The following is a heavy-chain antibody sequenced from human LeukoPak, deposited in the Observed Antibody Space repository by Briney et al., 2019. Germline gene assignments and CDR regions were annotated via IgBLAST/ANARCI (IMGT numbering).Heavy chain of an antibody. J-gene: IGHJ4*02. V-gene: IGHV4-39*02. Sequence: PSETLSLTCTVSGGSISSSSYYWGWIRQPPGKGLEWIGSIYYSGSTYYNPSLKSRVTISVDTSKNQFSLKLSSVTAADTAVYYCARDLGGYYFRYFDYWGQGTLVTVSS. D-gene: IGHD3-3*01. CDR3: ARDLGGYYFRYFDY. CDR1: GGSISSSSYY. CDR2: IYYSGST.